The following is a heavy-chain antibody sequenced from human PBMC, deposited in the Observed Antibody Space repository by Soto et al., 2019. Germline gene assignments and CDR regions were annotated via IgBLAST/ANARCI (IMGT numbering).Heavy chain of an antibody. CDR3: VSWLSAHFDF. CDR2: IDRSGTRT. CDR1: PVSVSGLG. D-gene: IGHD6-19*01. Sequence: EVQLLESGGGLVQPGQSLRLSCAASPVSVSGLGMRWVRQAPGKGLEWVSTIDRSGTRTHYADSVKGRFTISRDTSRYTLDLQMDNLRAEDTALYHCVSWLSAHFDFWGRGTLVTVSS. V-gene: IGHV3-23*05. J-gene: IGHJ4*02.